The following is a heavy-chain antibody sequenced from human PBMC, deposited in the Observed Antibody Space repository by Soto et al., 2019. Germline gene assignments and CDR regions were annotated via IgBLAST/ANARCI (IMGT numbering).Heavy chain of an antibody. J-gene: IGHJ4*02. Sequence: SETLSLTCTVSGGSVSSGGYYWSWIRQPPGKGLEWIGYIYYSGTINYNPSLKSRVTISVDTSKNQFSLNLSSVTAADTAVYYCARTGRDGNNLFDYWGQGTQVTVSS. CDR3: ARTGRDGNNLFDY. V-gene: IGHV4-61*08. CDR1: GGSVSSGGYY. CDR2: IYYSGTI.